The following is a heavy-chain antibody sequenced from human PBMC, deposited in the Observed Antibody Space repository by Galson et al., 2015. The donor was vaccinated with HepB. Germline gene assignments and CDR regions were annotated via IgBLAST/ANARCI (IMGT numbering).Heavy chain of an antibody. CDR3: ARGSYSSGYYQYYFDY. J-gene: IGHJ4*02. Sequence: SVKVSCKASGYTFSTYGMSWVRQAPGQGLEWLGWINPYNDNINYAQMVQGRVTMTTETSKSTAYMELRSLRSDDTAVYYCARGSYSSGYYQYYFDYWGQGTLVTVPS. V-gene: IGHV1-18*01. D-gene: IGHD3-22*01. CDR1: GYTFSTYG. CDR2: INPYNDNI.